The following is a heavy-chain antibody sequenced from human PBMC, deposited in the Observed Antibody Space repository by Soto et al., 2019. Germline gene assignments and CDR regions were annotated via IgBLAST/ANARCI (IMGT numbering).Heavy chain of an antibody. J-gene: IGHJ4*02. D-gene: IGHD3-22*01. V-gene: IGHV3-23*01. CDR2: IDSGGGGT. Sequence: HPGGSLRLSCAASGFTFRNYAMSWVRQVPGKGPEWVSAIDSGGGGTYYADSVKGRFSISRDDSKNTLYLQMSSLRAEDTAVYYCARALTYYYDIDYWGQGTLVTVSS. CDR1: GFTFRNYA. CDR3: ARALTYYYDIDY.